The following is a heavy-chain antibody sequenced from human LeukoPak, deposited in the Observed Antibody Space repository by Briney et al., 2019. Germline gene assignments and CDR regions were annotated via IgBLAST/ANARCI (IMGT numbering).Heavy chain of an antibody. V-gene: IGHV3-23*01. J-gene: IGHJ4*02. CDR3: AKVSQTNTYGRYFFDY. CDR2: ISGGGHNT. Sequence: GGSLRLSCAASGFIFSNYAMNWVRQAPGKGLEGVSAISGGGHNTYYADSVKGRFSISRDNSEMLYLQMNSLRAEDTAVYYCAKVSQTNTYGRYFFDYWGQGTLVTVSS. CDR1: GFIFSNYA. D-gene: IGHD5-18*01.